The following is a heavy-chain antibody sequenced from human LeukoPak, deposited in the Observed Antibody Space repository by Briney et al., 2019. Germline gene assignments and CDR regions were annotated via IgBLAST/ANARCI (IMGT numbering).Heavy chain of an antibody. CDR1: GFTFSSYG. CDR3: AKDSLEQWLEQIDY. Sequence: PGGALTLSCAASGFTFSSYGMHWVRQAPGKGLEWVAVISYDGSNKYYADSVKGRFTISRDNSKNTLYLQMNSLRAEDTAVYYCAKDSLEQWLEQIDYWGQGTLVTVSS. CDR2: ISYDGSNK. V-gene: IGHV3-30*18. D-gene: IGHD6-19*01. J-gene: IGHJ4*02.